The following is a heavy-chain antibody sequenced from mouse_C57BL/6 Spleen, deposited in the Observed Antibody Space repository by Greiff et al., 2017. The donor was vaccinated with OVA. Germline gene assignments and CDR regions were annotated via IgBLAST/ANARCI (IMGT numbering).Heavy chain of an antibody. CDR1: GYTFTSYW. CDR2: IDPSDSYT. V-gene: IGHV1-69*01. CDR3: ARSAYYGNLGYFDY. J-gene: IGHJ2*01. D-gene: IGHD2-10*01. Sequence: QVQLKQPGAELVMPGASVKLSCKASGYTFTSYWMHWVKQRPGQGLEWIGEIDPSDSYTNYNQKFKGKSTLTVDKSSSTAYMQLSSLTSEDSAVYYCARSAYYGNLGYFDYWGQGTTLTVSS.